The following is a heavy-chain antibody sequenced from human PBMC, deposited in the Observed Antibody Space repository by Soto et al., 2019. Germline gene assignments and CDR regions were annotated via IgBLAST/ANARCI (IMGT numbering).Heavy chain of an antibody. CDR3: ARDSNYPNSFFDY. CDR2: ISGSGGST. D-gene: IGHD4-4*01. Sequence: GSLRLSCAASGFTFSSYAMSWVRQAPGKGLEWVSAISGSGGSTYYADSVKGRFTISRDNSKNTLYLQMNSLRAEDTAVYYCARDSNYPNSFFDYWGQGTLVTVSS. J-gene: IGHJ4*02. V-gene: IGHV3-23*01. CDR1: GFTFSSYA.